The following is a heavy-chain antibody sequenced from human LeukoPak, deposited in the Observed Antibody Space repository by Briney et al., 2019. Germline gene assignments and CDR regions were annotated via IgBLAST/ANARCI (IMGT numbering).Heavy chain of an antibody. J-gene: IGHJ4*02. CDR1: GGSIRSYY. CDR2: IYYSGST. D-gene: IGHD4-17*01. V-gene: IGHV4-59*08. Sequence: PSETLSLTCTVSGGSIRSYYWSWIRQPPGKGLEWIGYIYYSGSTNYNPSLKSRVTVSVDTSKNQFSLKLSSVTAADTAVYYCASTNYGDRLPFDYWGQGTLVTVSS. CDR3: ASTNYGDRLPFDY.